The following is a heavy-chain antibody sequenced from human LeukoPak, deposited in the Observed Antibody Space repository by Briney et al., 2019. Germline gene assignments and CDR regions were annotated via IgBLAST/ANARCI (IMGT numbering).Heavy chain of an antibody. CDR1: GLTFGRYA. V-gene: IGHV3-7*03. Sequence: GGSLRLSCAVSGLTFGRYAIHWVRQAPGKGLEWVAHIHPDGSQTQYVDSVRGRFTISRDNAKNSLYLQMNSLRAEDTALYYCVRGGGLDAWGQGATVTVSS. J-gene: IGHJ6*02. CDR3: VRGGGLDA. CDR2: IHPDGSQT. D-gene: IGHD3-16*01.